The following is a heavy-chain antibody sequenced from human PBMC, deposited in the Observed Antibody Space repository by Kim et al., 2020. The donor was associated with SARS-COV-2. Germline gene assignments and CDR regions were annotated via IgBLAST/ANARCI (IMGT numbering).Heavy chain of an antibody. D-gene: IGHD6-19*01. Sequence: ASVKVSCKASGYTFTGYYMHWVRQAPGQGLEWMGWINPNSGGTNYAQKCQGRVTMTRDTSISPAYMELSRLRSDDTAVYYCARDIERDSSGWYGNWFDPWGQRTLVTVSS. CDR3: ARDIERDSSGWYGNWFDP. CDR2: INPNSGGT. V-gene: IGHV1-2*02. CDR1: GYTFTGYY. J-gene: IGHJ5*02.